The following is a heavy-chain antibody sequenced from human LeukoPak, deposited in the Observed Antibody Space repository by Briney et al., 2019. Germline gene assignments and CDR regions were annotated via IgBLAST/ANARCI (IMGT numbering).Heavy chain of an antibody. CDR2: IYYSGST. J-gene: IGHJ4*02. CDR1: GGSISSYY. V-gene: IGHV4-59*12. CDR3: ARAYSSSPYYFDY. D-gene: IGHD6-6*01. Sequence: SSETLSLTCTVSGGSISSYYWSWIRQPPGKGLEWIGYIYYSGSTYYNPSLKSRVTISVGTSKNQFSLKLSSVTAADTAVYYCARAYSSSPYYFDYWGQGTLVTVSS.